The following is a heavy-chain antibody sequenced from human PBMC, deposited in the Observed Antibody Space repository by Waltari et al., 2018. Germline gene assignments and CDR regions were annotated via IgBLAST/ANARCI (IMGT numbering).Heavy chain of an antibody. CDR1: EFTFSSYA. CDR3: AKGAIGSAGLDY. Sequence: EVQLLESGGGLVQPGGSLRLSCAASEFTFSSYAVTWVRQAPGKGLEWVSSFTTSGNTYYADSVKGRFTISRDNSKNKMYLQMNSLRADDMAVYYCAKGAIGSAGLDYWGQGTLVTVSS. D-gene: IGHD6-13*01. CDR2: FTTSGNT. V-gene: IGHV3-23*01. J-gene: IGHJ4*02.